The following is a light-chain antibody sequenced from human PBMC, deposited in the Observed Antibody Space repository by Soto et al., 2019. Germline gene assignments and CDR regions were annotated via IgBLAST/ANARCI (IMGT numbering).Light chain of an antibody. Sequence: EIVLTQSPSSLSLSPGERATLSCRASQSVSSSHLAWYQQKPGQAPRLLIYGTSSRATGIPDRFSGTGSRTDFTLTISRLEPEDSAVYYCQQYGSSPPLTFGGGTRVEIK. CDR1: QSVSSSH. CDR3: QQYGSSPPLT. J-gene: IGKJ4*01. CDR2: GTS. V-gene: IGKV3-20*01.